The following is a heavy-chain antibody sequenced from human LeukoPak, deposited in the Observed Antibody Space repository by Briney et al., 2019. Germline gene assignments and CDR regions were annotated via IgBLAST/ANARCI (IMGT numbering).Heavy chain of an antibody. Sequence: SVKVSCKASGGTFSSYTISWVRQATGQGLEWMGRIIPILGIANYAQKFQGRVTITADKSTSTAYMELSSLRSEDTAVYYCARAYCSSTSCYAYYYYGMDVWGQGTTVTVSS. D-gene: IGHD2-2*01. CDR3: ARAYCSSTSCYAYYYYGMDV. CDR2: IIPILGIA. J-gene: IGHJ6*02. CDR1: GGTFSSYT. V-gene: IGHV1-69*02.